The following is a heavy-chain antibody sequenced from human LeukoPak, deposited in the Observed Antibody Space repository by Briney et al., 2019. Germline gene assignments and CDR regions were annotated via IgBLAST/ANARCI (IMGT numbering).Heavy chain of an antibody. V-gene: IGHV5-51*01. J-gene: IGHJ5*02. CDR2: IYPGDSDT. D-gene: IGHD6-19*01. CDR3: ARESEYTARWLAP. Sequence: HGESLKISCKGSGYNFATYWIAWVRQMPGKGLEWMGVIYPGDSDTKYGPSFQGQVTISADKSLNTAYLQWRSLKASDTAIYYCARESEYTARWLAPWGQGTLVTVSS. CDR1: GYNFATYW.